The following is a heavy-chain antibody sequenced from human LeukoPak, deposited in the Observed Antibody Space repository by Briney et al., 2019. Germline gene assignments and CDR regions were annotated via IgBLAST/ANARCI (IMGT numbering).Heavy chain of an antibody. Sequence: SETLSLTCAVYGGSFSGYYWSWIRQPPGKGLEWIGEINHSGSTNYNPSLKSRVTISVDTSKNQFSLKLSSVTAADTAVYYCARLRPFAFDIWGQGTMVTVSS. D-gene: IGHD5-12*01. J-gene: IGHJ3*02. V-gene: IGHV4-34*01. CDR1: GGSFSGYY. CDR3: ARLRPFAFDI. CDR2: INHSGST.